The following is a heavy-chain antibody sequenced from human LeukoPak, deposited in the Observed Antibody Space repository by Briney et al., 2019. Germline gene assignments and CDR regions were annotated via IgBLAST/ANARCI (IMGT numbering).Heavy chain of an antibody. Sequence: GGSLRLSCAASGFTFSSYAMYWVRQAPEKGLEWVSGISCSGGTTYYADSVKRRFTIVSDNSKNRLYLQMNSLRAEDTAVYYCAKDRGYSSSSASVFDYWGQGTLVTVSS. D-gene: IGHD6-6*01. CDR1: GFTFSSYA. V-gene: IGHV3-23*01. CDR2: ISCSGGTT. CDR3: AKDRGYSSSSASVFDY. J-gene: IGHJ4*02.